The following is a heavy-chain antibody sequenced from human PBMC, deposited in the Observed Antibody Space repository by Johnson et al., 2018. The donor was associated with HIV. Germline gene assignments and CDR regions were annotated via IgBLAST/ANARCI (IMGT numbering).Heavy chain of an antibody. D-gene: IGHD3-16*01. CDR2: IYSGGST. V-gene: IGHV3-66*01. CDR1: GFIFRNYW. J-gene: IGHJ3*02. Sequence: VPLVESGGGVVQPGGSLRLSCAASGFIFRNYWMYWVRQAPGKGLEWVSVIYSGGSTYYADSVKGRFTISRDNSKNTLYLQMNSLRAEDTALYYCARDRDVWGKGAFDIWGQGTMVTVSS. CDR3: ARDRDVWGKGAFDI.